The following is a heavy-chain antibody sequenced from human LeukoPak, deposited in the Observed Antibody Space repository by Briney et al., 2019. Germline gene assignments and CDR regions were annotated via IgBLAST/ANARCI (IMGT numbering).Heavy chain of an antibody. D-gene: IGHD1-1*01. V-gene: IGHV4-59*01. CDR3: WGLELDVKSRAGSAFDI. CDR1: GGTISNYY. J-gene: IGHJ3*02. Sequence: PSETLSLTCTVSGGTISNYYWSWIRQPPGKGLEWIGCIYYSGSTNYNPALKSRVTISVGESENQFSLKLSYVPGADTAAVYCWGLELDVKSRAGSAFDIWGQGTMVTVSS. CDR2: IYYSGST.